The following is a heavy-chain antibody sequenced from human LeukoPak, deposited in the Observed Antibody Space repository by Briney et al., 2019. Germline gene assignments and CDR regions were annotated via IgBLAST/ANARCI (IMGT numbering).Heavy chain of an antibody. CDR2: ISYDGSNK. CDR1: GFTFSSYG. V-gene: IGHV3-30*18. CDR3: AKDQGGLFSD. D-gene: IGHD3/OR15-3a*01. J-gene: IGHJ4*02. Sequence: GGSLRLSCAASGFTFSSYGMPWVRQAPGKGLEWVAVISYDGSNKYYADSVKGRFTISRDNSKNTLYLQMNSLRAEDTAVYYCAKDQGGLFSDWGQGTLVTVSS.